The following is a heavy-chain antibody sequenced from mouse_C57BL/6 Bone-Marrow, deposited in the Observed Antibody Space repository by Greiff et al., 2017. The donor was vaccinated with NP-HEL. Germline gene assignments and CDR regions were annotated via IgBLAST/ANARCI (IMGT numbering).Heavy chain of an antibody. D-gene: IGHD2-1*01. CDR3: TTSYYARY. CDR1: GFNIKDDY. J-gene: IGHJ2*01. Sequence: VQLQQSGAELVRPGASVKLSCTASGFNIKDDYMPWVKQRPEQGLEWIGWIDPENGDTAYASKFQGKATITAYTSSNTAYLQLSSLTSEDTAVYYCTTSYYARYWGQGTTLTVAS. CDR2: IDPENGDT. V-gene: IGHV14-4*01.